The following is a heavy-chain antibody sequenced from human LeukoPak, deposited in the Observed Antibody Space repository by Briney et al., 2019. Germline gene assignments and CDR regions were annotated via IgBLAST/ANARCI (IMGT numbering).Heavy chain of an antibody. CDR3: ARELLVTPPTFGYYYYYMDV. J-gene: IGHJ6*03. V-gene: IGHV3-30-3*01. D-gene: IGHD3-16*01. Sequence: GGSLRLSCAASGFTFSSYAMHWVRQAPGKGLEWVAVISYDGSNKYYADSVKGRFTISRDNSKNTLYLQMNSLRAEDTAVYYCARELLVTPPTFGYYYYYMDVWGKGTTVTVSS. CDR1: GFTFSSYA. CDR2: ISYDGSNK.